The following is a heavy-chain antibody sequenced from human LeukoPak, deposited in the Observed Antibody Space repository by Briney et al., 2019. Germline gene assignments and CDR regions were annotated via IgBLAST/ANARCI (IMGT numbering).Heavy chain of an antibody. CDR1: GYTFTSYG. J-gene: IGHJ3*02. Sequence: GASVKVSCKASGYTFTSYGISWVQQAPGQGLEWMGWISAYNGNTNYAQKLQGRVTMTTDTSTSTAYMELRSLRSDDTAVYYCAGSSDCSSTSCYELGGAFDIWGQGTMVTVSS. CDR3: AGSSDCSSTSCYELGGAFDI. CDR2: ISAYNGNT. D-gene: IGHD2-2*01. V-gene: IGHV1-18*01.